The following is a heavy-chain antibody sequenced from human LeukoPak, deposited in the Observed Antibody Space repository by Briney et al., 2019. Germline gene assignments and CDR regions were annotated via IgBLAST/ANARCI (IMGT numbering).Heavy chain of an antibody. V-gene: IGHV4-31*03. D-gene: IGHD3-10*01. CDR1: GVSISSGNYY. CDR3: ATYGSGSYRFDP. Sequence: PSETLSLTCTVSGVSISSGNYYWSWIRQHPGKGLEWIGYIHHSGSTYYNPSLKSRVIISVDTSKNQFSLKLNSVTAADTAVYYCATYGSGSYRFDPWGQGTLVTVSS. CDR2: IHHSGST. J-gene: IGHJ5*02.